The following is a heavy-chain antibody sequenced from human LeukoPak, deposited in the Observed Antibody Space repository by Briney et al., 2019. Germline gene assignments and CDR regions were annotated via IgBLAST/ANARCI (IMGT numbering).Heavy chain of an antibody. V-gene: IGHV1-18*01. Sequence: EASVKVSCKASGYTFTSYGISWVRQAPGQGLEWMGWISAYNGNTNYAQKLQGRVTMTTDTSTSTAYMELRSLRSDDTAVYYCARVDSSSWYVAMDVWGQGTTVTVSS. CDR3: ARVDSSSWYVAMDV. CDR2: ISAYNGNT. CDR1: GYTFTSYG. J-gene: IGHJ6*02. D-gene: IGHD6-13*01.